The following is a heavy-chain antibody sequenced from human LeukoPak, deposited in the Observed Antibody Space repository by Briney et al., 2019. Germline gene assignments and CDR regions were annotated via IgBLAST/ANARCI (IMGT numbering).Heavy chain of an antibody. Sequence: SETLSLTCTVSGGSVSSGSYYWSWIRQPPGKGLDWIGYIYYSGSINYNPSLKSRVTISVDTSKNQFSLKLSSVTAADTAVYYCARGLSSIAAPGSWFDPWGKGTLVTVSS. J-gene: IGHJ5*02. V-gene: IGHV4-61*01. CDR3: ARGLSSIAAPGSWFDP. CDR1: GGSVSSGSYY. D-gene: IGHD6-13*01. CDR2: IYYSGSI.